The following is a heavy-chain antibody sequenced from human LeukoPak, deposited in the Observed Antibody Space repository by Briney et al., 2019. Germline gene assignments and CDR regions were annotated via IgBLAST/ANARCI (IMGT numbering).Heavy chain of an antibody. V-gene: IGHV3-73*01. Sequence: GGSLRLSCAASGFTFSGSALHWVRQASGKGLEWVGRIRSKANSCATAYAASVKGRFTISRDDSKNTAYLQMNSLKTEDTAVYYCTRREYGYCSGGSCYLTNDYWGQGTLVTVSS. CDR3: TRREYGYCSGGSCYLTNDY. CDR2: IRSKANSCAT. J-gene: IGHJ4*02. CDR1: GFTFSGSA. D-gene: IGHD2-15*01.